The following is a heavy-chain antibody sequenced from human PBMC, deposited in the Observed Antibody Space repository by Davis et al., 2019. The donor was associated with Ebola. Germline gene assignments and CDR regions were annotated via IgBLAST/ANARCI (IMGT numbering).Heavy chain of an antibody. V-gene: IGHV1-18*01. CDR1: GYTFTSYG. J-gene: IGHJ4*02. Sequence: ASVKVSCKASGYTFTSYGISWVRQAPGQGLEWMGWISAYNGNTNYTQKFQGRVTITADKSTSTAYMELSSLRSEDTAVYYCARDSGKYQLLIGPFDYWGQGTLVTVSS. CDR3: ARDSGKYQLLIGPFDY. CDR2: ISAYNGNT. D-gene: IGHD2-2*01.